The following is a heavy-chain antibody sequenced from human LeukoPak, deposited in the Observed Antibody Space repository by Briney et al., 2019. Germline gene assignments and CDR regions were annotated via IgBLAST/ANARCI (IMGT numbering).Heavy chain of an antibody. CDR2: ISGSGGST. Sequence: PGGSLRLSCAASGFTFSSYAMSWVRQAPGKGLEWVSAISGSGGSTYYADSVKGRFTISRHNSRNTLYLQMNSLRAEDTAVYYCARDLVGIVGATTYYYYGMDVWGQGTTVTVSS. CDR1: GFTFSSYA. D-gene: IGHD1-26*01. CDR3: ARDLVGIVGATTYYYYGMDV. J-gene: IGHJ6*02. V-gene: IGHV3-23*01.